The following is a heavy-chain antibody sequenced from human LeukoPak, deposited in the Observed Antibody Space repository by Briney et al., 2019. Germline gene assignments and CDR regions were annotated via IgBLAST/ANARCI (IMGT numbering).Heavy chain of an antibody. CDR1: GFTFSSYA. V-gene: IGHV3-23*01. CDR2: ISGSGGST. J-gene: IGHJ4*02. Sequence: GGSLRLSCAASGFTFSSYAMSWVRQAPGKGLEWVSAISGSGGSTYYVDSVKGRFTISRDNSKNTLYLQMNSLRAEDTAVYYCAKDRTFGGVIVLDYWGQGTLVTVSS. D-gene: IGHD3-16*02. CDR3: AKDRTFGGVIVLDY.